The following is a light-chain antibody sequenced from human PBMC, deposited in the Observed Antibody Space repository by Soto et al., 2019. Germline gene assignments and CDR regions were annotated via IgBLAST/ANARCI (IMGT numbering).Light chain of an antibody. CDR2: GAS. V-gene: IGKV1-27*01. Sequence: DIQMTQSPSSLSASVGDRVTITCRASQGIRNSLAWYQQKPGKAPKLLIYGASTLQSGVPSRFSGSGSGIDFILTISGLQAEDVATYYCQNYNCAPFTFGAGTKVEIK. CDR3: QNYNCAPFT. CDR1: QGIRNS. J-gene: IGKJ3*01.